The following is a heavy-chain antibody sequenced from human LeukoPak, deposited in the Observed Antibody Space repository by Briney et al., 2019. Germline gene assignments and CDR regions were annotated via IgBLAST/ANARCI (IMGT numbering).Heavy chain of an antibody. D-gene: IGHD6-13*01. CDR3: AKDNSSSWYRGFDY. CDR1: GFTFDDYA. CDR2: ISWNSGSI. J-gene: IGHJ4*02. V-gene: IGHV3-9*01. Sequence: PGRSLRLSCAASGFTFDDYAMHWVRQAPGKGLEWVSGISWNSGSIGYADSVKGRFTISRDNAKNSLFLQMNSLRAEDTALYYCAKDNSSSWYRGFDYWGQGTLVTVSS.